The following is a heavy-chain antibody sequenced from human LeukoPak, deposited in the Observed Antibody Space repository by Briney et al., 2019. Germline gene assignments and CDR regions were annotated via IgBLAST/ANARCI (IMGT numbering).Heavy chain of an antibody. J-gene: IGHJ4*02. CDR1: GGSISSYY. V-gene: IGHV4-59*08. CDR2: IYYSGST. CDR3: ARAVSGRFDY. D-gene: IGHD6-19*01. Sequence: TSETLSLTCTVSGGSISSYYWSWIRQPPGKGLEWIGYIYYSGSTNYNPSLKSRVTISVDTSKNQFSLRLSSVTAADTAIYYCARAVSGRFDYWGQGTLVTASS.